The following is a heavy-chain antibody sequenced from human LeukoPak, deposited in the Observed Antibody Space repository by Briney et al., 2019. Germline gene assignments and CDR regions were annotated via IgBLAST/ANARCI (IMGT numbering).Heavy chain of an antibody. Sequence: GGSLRLSCAASGFSFDDLGMTWVRQVPGKGLEWVAGINWNGASTGYADSVRGRFTISRDNAKNSLYLQMNSLRAEDTALYYCARAVCPTLKFCASSYFMDVWGKGTTVNVS. J-gene: IGHJ6*03. V-gene: IGHV3-20*04. CDR2: INWNGAST. CDR3: ARAVCPTLKFCASSYFMDV. D-gene: IGHD6-6*01. CDR1: GFSFDDLG.